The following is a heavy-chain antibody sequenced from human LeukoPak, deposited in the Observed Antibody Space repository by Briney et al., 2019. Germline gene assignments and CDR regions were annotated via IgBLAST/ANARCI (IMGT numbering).Heavy chain of an antibody. J-gene: IGHJ4*02. D-gene: IGHD1-26*01. CDR2: ISYDGSNK. CDR3: ARDILLYPSSRYFDY. Sequence: GSLRLAYAASGFTFSSYAMHWVRQAPGKGLEWMAVISYDGSNKYYADSVKGRFTISRDNSKNTLYLQMNSLRSEDTAVYYCARDILLYPSSRYFDYWGQGTLVTVSS. V-gene: IGHV3-30-3*01. CDR1: GFTFSSYA.